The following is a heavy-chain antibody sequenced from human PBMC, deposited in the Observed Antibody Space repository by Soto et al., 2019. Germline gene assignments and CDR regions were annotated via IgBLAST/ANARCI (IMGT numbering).Heavy chain of an antibody. D-gene: IGHD1-7*01. J-gene: IGHJ4*02. Sequence: GGSLRLSCAASGFTFSSYGMHWVRQAPGKGLEWVAVIWYDGSNKYYADSVKGRFTISRDNSKNTLYLQMNSLKTEDTAVYYCATGRGITGTSHYWGQGTLVTVSS. V-gene: IGHV3-33*01. CDR1: GFTFSSYG. CDR3: ATGRGITGTSHY. CDR2: IWYDGSNK.